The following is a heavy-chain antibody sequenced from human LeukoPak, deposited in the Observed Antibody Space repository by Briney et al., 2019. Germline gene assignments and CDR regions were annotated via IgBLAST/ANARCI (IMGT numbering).Heavy chain of an antibody. CDR2: IYYSGST. CDR1: GGSISSSSYY. J-gene: IGHJ3*02. Sequence: SETLSLTCTVSGGSISSSSYYWGWIRQPPGKGLEWIGSIYYSGSTYYNPSLKSRVTISVDTSKNQFSLKLSSVTAADTAVYYCARRKLVANAVDIWGQGTTVTASS. D-gene: IGHD6-13*01. V-gene: IGHV4-39*01. CDR3: ARRKLVANAVDI.